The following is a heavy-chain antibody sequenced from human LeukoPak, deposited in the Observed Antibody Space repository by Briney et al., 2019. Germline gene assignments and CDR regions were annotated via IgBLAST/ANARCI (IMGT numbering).Heavy chain of an antibody. J-gene: IGHJ6*03. D-gene: IGHD1-1*01. CDR3: ARVARIRQLKYYYYYYYMDV. V-gene: IGHV3-7*01. CDR2: IKQDGSEK. Sequence: PGGSLRLSCAASGFTFSSYWMSWVRQAPGKGLEWVANIKQDGSEKYYVDSVKGRFTISRDNAKNSLYLQMNSLRAEDTAVYYCARVARIRQLKYYYYYYYMDVWGKGTTVTVSS. CDR1: GFTFSSYW.